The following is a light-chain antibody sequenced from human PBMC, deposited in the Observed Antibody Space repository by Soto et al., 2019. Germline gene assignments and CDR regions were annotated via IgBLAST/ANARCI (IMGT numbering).Light chain of an antibody. CDR2: EVS. V-gene: IGLV2-8*01. J-gene: IGLJ1*01. CDR3: SSYAGSNYYV. Sequence: QSVLTQPPSASGSPGQSVTISCTGTSSDVGGYNYVSWYQQHPGKAPKLMIYEVSKRPSGVPDRFSGSKSGNTASLTVSGLQAGDEADYYCSSYAGSNYYVFGTGTKVTVL. CDR1: SSDVGGYNY.